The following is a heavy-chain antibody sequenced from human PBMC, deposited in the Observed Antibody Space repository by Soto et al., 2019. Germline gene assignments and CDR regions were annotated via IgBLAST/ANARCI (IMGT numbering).Heavy chain of an antibody. J-gene: IGHJ5*02. D-gene: IGHD3-3*01. Sequence: PGGSLRLSCAASGFTFSSYAMSWVRQAPGKGLEWVSAISGSGGSTYYADSVKGRFTISRDNSKNTLYLQMNSLRAEDTAVYYCAKGPTYYDFLIGYYTDNWFVPWCQATLVTV. CDR3: AKGPTYYDFLIGYYTDNWFVP. V-gene: IGHV3-23*01. CDR1: GFTFSSYA. CDR2: ISGSGGST.